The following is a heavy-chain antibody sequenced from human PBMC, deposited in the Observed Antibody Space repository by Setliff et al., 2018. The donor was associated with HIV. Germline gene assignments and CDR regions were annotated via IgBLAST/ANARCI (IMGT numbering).Heavy chain of an antibody. V-gene: IGHV4-39*01. Sequence: TLSLTCTVSGGSFTSRSYYWGWIRQPPGKGLEWIGSIFYSGITYYNPPLTSRVTISVDTSKNQFSLNLTSVTAADTAVYYCARSKTFYDFWGGYYTHGAFKIWGLGTMVTVSS. D-gene: IGHD3-3*01. CDR2: IFYSGIT. CDR1: GGSFTSRSYY. CDR3: ARSKTFYDFWGGYYTHGAFKI. J-gene: IGHJ3*02.